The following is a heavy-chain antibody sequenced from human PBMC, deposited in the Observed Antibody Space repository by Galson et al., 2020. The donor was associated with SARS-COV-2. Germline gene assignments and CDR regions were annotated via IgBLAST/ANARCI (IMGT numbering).Heavy chain of an antibody. CDR3: ARHTLYWSSTSCYEYYCDY. Sequence: SETLSLTCTVSGGSISSSSYYWGWIRQPPGKGLEWIGSIYYSGSTYYNPSLKSRVTISVDTSKNQFSLKLSSVTAADTTVYYCARHTLYWSSTSCYEYYCDYWGQGTLVTVSS. CDR1: GGSISSSSYY. CDR2: IYYSGST. D-gene: IGHD2-2*01. V-gene: IGHV4-39*01. J-gene: IGHJ4*02.